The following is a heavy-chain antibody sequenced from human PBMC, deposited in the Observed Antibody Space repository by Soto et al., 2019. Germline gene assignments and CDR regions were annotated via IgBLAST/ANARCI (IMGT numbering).Heavy chain of an antibody. D-gene: IGHD6-13*01. V-gene: IGHV1-69*01. CDR3: DRGGTSGWLKGAYDV. J-gene: IGHJ3*01. CDR2: IIPMFGIP. Sequence: QVQLVQSGAEVKKPGSSVKVSCKASGGTLNKHAITWVRRSPGQGLEWLGGIIPMFGIPNYPQKFQARVTITTDDSTNTSHMELHSLTSDDTAVYDCDRGGTSGWLKGAYDVWGQGTMVTVSS. CDR1: GGTLNKHA.